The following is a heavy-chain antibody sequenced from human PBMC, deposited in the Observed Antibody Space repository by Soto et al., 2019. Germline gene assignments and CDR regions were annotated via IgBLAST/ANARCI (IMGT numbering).Heavy chain of an antibody. CDR2: INPNSGGT. CDR1: GFPFTGYY. Sequence: XSVKVSCKASGFPFTGYYIHWMRQAPGQGLEWMGWINPNSGGTKYAQKFQGRVTMTRDTSISTDYMDLSRLRSDDTAVYYCVRGGAVAGLFDPWGQGTLVTVSS. J-gene: IGHJ5*02. D-gene: IGHD6-19*01. V-gene: IGHV1-2*02. CDR3: VRGGAVAGLFDP.